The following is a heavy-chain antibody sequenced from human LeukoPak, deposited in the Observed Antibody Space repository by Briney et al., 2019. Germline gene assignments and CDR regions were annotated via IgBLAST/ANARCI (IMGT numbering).Heavy chain of an antibody. CDR3: AKDSQTGVYANRVPRDYFDY. Sequence: GGSLRLSCAASGFTFSSYGMHWVRQAPGKGLEWVAFIRYDGSNKYYADSVKGRFTISRDNSKNTLYLQMNSLRAEDTAVYYCAKDSQTGVYANRVPRDYFDYWGQGTLVTVSS. CDR1: GFTFSSYG. V-gene: IGHV3-30*02. CDR2: IRYDGSNK. D-gene: IGHD2-8*01. J-gene: IGHJ4*02.